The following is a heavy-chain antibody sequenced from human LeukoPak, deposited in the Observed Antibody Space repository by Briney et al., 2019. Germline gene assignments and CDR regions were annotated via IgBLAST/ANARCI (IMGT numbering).Heavy chain of an antibody. CDR1: GFTFSDYY. Sequence: GGSLRLSCAASGFTFSDYYMSWIRQAPGKGLEWVSYISSSGSTIYYADSAKGRFTISRDNAKNSLYLQMNSLRAEDTAVYYCARSYSGYDRPNNWFDPWGQGTLVTVSS. CDR3: ARSYSGYDRPNNWFDP. D-gene: IGHD5-12*01. CDR2: ISSSGSTI. V-gene: IGHV3-11*01. J-gene: IGHJ5*02.